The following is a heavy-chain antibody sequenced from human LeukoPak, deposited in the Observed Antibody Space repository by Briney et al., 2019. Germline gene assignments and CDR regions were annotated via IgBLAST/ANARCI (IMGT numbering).Heavy chain of an antibody. CDR3: ARCMSELDYGDYAYYYHMDV. CDR1: GDSPTSGSRY. CDR2: FYSSTRT. V-gene: IGHV4-61*09. D-gene: IGHD4-17*01. J-gene: IGHJ6*04. Sequence: TLSLTCTVSGDSPTSGSRYWSWIRQPAGKGLEWIGHFYSSTRTTYNPSLESRVTISGDTAKNQFSLKLDSVTAADTAVYFCARCMSELDYGDYAYYYHMDVWGKGTTVTVSS.